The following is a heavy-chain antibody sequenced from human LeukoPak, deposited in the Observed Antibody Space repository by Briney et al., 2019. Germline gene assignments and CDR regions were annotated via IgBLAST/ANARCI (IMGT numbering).Heavy chain of an antibody. CDR2: INSDGSWT. CDR1: GNNW. D-gene: IGHD2-2*01. V-gene: IGHV3-74*01. J-gene: IGHJ4*02. CDR3: VSFYETY. Sequence: GGSLRLSCAASGNNWMHWVRQAPGKGLVWVSHINSDGSWTSYADSVKGRFTITKDNAKNTVYLQMNNLRVEDTAVYYCVSFYETYWGRGTLVTVSS.